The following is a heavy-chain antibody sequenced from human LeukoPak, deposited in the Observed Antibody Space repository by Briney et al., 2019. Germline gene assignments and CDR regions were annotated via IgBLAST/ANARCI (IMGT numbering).Heavy chain of an antibody. CDR2: IYTGGST. J-gene: IGHJ3*02. Sequence: SETLSLTCTVSGGSISSYYWSWIRQPAGKGLEWIGRIYTGGSTNYNPSLKSRVTMSVDTSKNQFSLKLSSVTAAGTAVYYCARDGSGSLGRDAFDIWGQGTMVTVSS. V-gene: IGHV4-4*07. CDR1: GGSISSYY. D-gene: IGHD3-22*01. CDR3: ARDGSGSLGRDAFDI.